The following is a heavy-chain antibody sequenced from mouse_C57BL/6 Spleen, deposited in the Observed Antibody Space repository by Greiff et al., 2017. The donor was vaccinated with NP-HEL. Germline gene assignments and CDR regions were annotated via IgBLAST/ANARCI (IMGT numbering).Heavy chain of an antibody. D-gene: IGHD2-4*01. CDR2: IYPGGGGT. Sequence: QVQLQQSGPELVKPGASVKISCKASGYAFSSSWMNWVKQRPGKGLEWIGRIYPGGGGTNYNGKFKGKATLTADKSSSTAYMQLSSLTSEDSAVDYWASGDYDYDGGAMDYWGQGTSVTVSS. CDR1: GYAFSSSW. J-gene: IGHJ4*01. CDR3: ASGDYDYDGGAMDY. V-gene: IGHV1-82*01.